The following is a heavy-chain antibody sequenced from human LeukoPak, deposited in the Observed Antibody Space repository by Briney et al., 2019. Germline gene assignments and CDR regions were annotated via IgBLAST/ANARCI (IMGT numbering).Heavy chain of an antibody. Sequence: PSETLSLTCAVYGGSFSGYYWSWMRQPPGKGLEWIGEINHSGSTNYNPSLKSRVTISVDTSKNQFSLKLSSVTAADTAVYYCARGGIVVVPAAPNDAFDIWGQGTMVTVSS. CDR1: GGSFSGYY. D-gene: IGHD2-2*01. V-gene: IGHV4-34*01. CDR2: INHSGST. CDR3: ARGGIVVVPAAPNDAFDI. J-gene: IGHJ3*02.